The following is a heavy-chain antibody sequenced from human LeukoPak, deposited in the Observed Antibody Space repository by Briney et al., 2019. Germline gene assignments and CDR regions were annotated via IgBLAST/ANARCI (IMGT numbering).Heavy chain of an antibody. V-gene: IGHV4-61*02. D-gene: IGHD5-24*01. J-gene: IGHJ4*02. Sequence: PSETLSLTCTVSGGSISSGSYYWCWIRQPAGKGPEWIGRIYTSGSTNYNPSLKSRVTISVNTSKNQFSLKLSSVTATDTAVYYCAREQRWLQSLDYWGQGTLVTVSS. CDR1: GGSISSGSYY. CDR3: AREQRWLQSLDY. CDR2: IYTSGST.